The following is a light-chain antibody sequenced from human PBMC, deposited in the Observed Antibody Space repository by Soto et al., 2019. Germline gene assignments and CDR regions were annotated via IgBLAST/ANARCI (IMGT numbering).Light chain of an antibody. CDR2: GAS. V-gene: IGKV3-20*01. Sequence: EIVLTQSPGTLSLSPGERATLSCRASQSVSSSYLAWYQQRPGQAHRLLIYGASSRATGIQDRFNGSGSGTDFTLAISRLEPEDFAVYYCKQYGSSPWTFGQGTKVDIK. CDR1: QSVSSSY. CDR3: KQYGSSPWT. J-gene: IGKJ1*01.